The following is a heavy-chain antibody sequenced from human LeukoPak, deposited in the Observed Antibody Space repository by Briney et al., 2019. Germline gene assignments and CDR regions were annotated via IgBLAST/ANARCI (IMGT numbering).Heavy chain of an antibody. D-gene: IGHD6-19*01. V-gene: IGHV3-9*01. CDR1: GFTFDDYA. J-gene: IGHJ4*02. CDR2: ISWNSGSI. CDR3: AKDKGAVAGYYFDY. Sequence: GGSLRLSCAASGFTFDDYAMHWVRQAPGKGLEWVSGISWNSGSIGYADSVKGRFTISRDNAKNSLYLQMNSLRAEDTALYYCAKDKGAVAGYYFDYWGQGTLSPSPQ.